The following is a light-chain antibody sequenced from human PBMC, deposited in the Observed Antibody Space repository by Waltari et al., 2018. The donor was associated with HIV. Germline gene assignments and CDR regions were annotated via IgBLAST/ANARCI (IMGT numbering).Light chain of an antibody. V-gene: IGKV1-39*01. Sequence: DIQMTQSPSSLSASVGARVTITCRASQSISNYLNWYQHKSQKSPKLLIYAASSLQSGVPSRFSGSGSGTDFTLTINSLRPEDFATYYCQQSYSLPITFGQGTRLDIK. J-gene: IGKJ5*01. CDR3: QQSYSLPIT. CDR1: QSISNY. CDR2: AAS.